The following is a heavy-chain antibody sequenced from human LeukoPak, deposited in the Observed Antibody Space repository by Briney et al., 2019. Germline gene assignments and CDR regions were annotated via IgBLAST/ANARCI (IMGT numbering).Heavy chain of an antibody. D-gene: IGHD2-2*01. CDR3: AKALLSDYSSPGDY. V-gene: IGHV3-23*01. CDR1: GFTFSSYA. J-gene: IGHJ4*02. Sequence: SGGSLRLSCAASGFTFSSYAMSWVRQAPGKGLEWVSSISGEGGGTHYADSVKGRFTISRDNSKNTVSLQMNSLRAEDTGVYYCAKALLSDYSSPGDYWGQGTLVTVSS. CDR2: ISGEGGGT.